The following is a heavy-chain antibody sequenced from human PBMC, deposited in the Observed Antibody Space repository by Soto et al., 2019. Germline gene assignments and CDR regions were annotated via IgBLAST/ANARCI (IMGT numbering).Heavy chain of an antibody. CDR1: GGTFRTYA. D-gene: IGHD6-19*01. J-gene: IGHJ6*02. CDR3: AKGAVAGTPTSYYYYGMDV. Sequence: QVQLLQSGAEVKKPGSSVRVSCEASGGTFRTYAISWVRQAPGQGLEWMGKIIPIFATVNFAQKFQGRVTNTADESTTTVYMDLRSLRSEDTAVYYCAKGAVAGTPTSYYYYGMDVWGQGTKVTVS. CDR2: IIPIFATV. V-gene: IGHV1-69*15.